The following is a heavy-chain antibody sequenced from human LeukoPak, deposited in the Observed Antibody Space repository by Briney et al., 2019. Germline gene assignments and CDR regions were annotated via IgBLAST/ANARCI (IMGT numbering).Heavy chain of an antibody. CDR2: ISSSSSTI. CDR3: ARDSPIAAYYGMDV. V-gene: IGHV3-48*01. CDR1: GFTFSSYS. D-gene: IGHD6-13*01. J-gene: IGHJ6*02. Sequence: GGFLRLSCAASGFTFSSYSMNWVRQAPGKGLEWVSYISSSSSTIYYADSVKGRFTISRDNAKNSLYLQMNSLRAEDTAVYYCARDSPIAAYYGMDVWGQGTTVTVSS.